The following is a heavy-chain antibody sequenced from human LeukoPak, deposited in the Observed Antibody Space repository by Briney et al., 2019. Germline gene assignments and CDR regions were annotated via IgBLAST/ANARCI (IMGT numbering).Heavy chain of an antibody. J-gene: IGHJ4*02. V-gene: IGHV4-59*12. D-gene: IGHD3-10*01. CDR3: AREVRGVISYYFDY. CDR1: GGSISSYY. Sequence: PSETLSLTCTVSGGSISSYYWSWIRQPPGKGLEWIGYIYYSGSTNYNPSFKSRVTISVDTSKNQFSLKLSSVTAADTAVYYCAREVRGVISYYFDYWGQGTLVTVSS. CDR2: IYYSGST.